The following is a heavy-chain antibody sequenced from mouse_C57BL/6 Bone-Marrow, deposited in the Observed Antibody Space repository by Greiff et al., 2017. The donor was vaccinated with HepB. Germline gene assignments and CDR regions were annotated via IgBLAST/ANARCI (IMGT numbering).Heavy chain of an antibody. CDR3: ARPDGFLYYFDY. D-gene: IGHD2-3*01. CDR2: IYPRSGNT. J-gene: IGHJ2*01. CDR1: GYTFTSYG. V-gene: IGHV1-81*01. Sequence: VQLVESGAELARPGASVKLSCKASGYTFTSYGISWVKQRTGQGLEWIGEIYPRSGNTYYNEKFKGKATLTADKSSSTAYMELRSLTSEDSAVYFCARPDGFLYYFDYWGQGTTLTVSS.